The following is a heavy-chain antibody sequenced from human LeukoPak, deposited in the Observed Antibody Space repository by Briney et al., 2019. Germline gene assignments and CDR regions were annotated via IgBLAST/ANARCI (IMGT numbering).Heavy chain of an antibody. CDR1: GYTFTGYY. CDR2: INPNSGGT. Sequence: ASVKVSCKASGYTFTGYYMHWVRQAPGQGLEWRGWINPNSGGTNYAQKFQGWVTMTRDTSISTAYMELSRLRSDDTAVYYCARDVRRNNSSHIDCWGQGALVTVSS. D-gene: IGHD6-13*01. CDR3: ARDVRRNNSSHIDC. V-gene: IGHV1-2*04. J-gene: IGHJ4*02.